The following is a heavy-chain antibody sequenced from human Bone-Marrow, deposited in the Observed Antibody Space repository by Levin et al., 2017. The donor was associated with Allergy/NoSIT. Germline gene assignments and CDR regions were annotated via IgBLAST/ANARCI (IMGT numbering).Heavy chain of an antibody. V-gene: IGHV3-30-3*01. CDR2: ISYDGSNK. J-gene: IGHJ5*02. CDR1: GFTFSSYA. D-gene: IGHD3-22*01. Sequence: QPGGSLRLSCAASGFTFSSYAMHWVRQAPGKGLEWVAVISYDGSNKYYADSVKGRFTISRDNSKNTLYLQMNSLRAEDTAVYYCARSEWVTMIVVVAPGWFDPWGQGTLVTVSS. CDR3: ARSEWVTMIVVVAPGWFDP.